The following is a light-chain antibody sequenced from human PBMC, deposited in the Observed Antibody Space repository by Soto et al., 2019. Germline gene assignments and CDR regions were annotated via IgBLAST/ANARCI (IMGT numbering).Light chain of an antibody. CDR2: GVS. CDR1: QSVNSNF. J-gene: IGKJ2*03. Sequence: EIVLTQSPGTLSLSPGERATLSCMASQSVNSNFFAWYQQKPGQAPRLLIYGVSTRATGIPDRFAGSESGTDFALTISGLETEDFAIYYCQQDGSSPRSFGQGTKVEIK. V-gene: IGKV3-20*01. CDR3: QQDGSSPRS.